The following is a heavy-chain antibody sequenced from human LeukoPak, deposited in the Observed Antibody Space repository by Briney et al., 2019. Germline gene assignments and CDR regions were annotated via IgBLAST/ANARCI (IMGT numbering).Heavy chain of an antibody. CDR1: GFTVSSNY. CDR2: IYSGGNT. J-gene: IGHJ6*02. D-gene: IGHD3-10*01. CDR3: ARGQSGTPHYYYGMDV. Sequence: GGSLRLSCAASGFTVSSNYMSWVRQAPGKGLEWVSIIYSGGNTYYADSVKGRFTVSRDNSKNTLSLQMNSLRAEDTAVYYCARGQSGTPHYYYGMDVWGQGTTATVSS. V-gene: IGHV3-53*01.